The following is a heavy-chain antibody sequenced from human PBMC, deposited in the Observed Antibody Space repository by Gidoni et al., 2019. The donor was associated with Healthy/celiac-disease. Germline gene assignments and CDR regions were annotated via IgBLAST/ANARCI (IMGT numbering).Heavy chain of an antibody. CDR3: AKDSRGTSSWYNWFDP. Sequence: EVKLLESGGGLVQHGGSLRLSCEASGFTLSSYAMSWVRQAPGKGMEWVSAIGGSGGSTYYADSVKGRFTISRDNSKNTLYLQMNSLRAEDTAVYYCAKDSRGTSSWYNWFDPWGQGTLVTVSS. J-gene: IGHJ5*02. D-gene: IGHD2-2*01. CDR2: IGGSGGST. V-gene: IGHV3-23*01. CDR1: GFTLSSYA.